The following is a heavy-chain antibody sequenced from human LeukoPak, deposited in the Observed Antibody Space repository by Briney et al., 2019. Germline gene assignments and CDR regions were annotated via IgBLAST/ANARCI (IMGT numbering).Heavy chain of an antibody. CDR3: AKDRYSTSSTFTINPFDY. D-gene: IGHD2-2*01. J-gene: IGHJ4*02. CDR2: VRSDGGSE. Sequence: GGSLRLSCATSGFTFHSYGMNWVRQAPGKGLEWVAFVRSDGGSEYYADSVKGRFSISRDNSKRTVDLQMNSLRLEDTAIYYCAKDRYSTSSTFTINPFDYWGQGILVTVSS. V-gene: IGHV3-30*02. CDR1: GFTFHSYG.